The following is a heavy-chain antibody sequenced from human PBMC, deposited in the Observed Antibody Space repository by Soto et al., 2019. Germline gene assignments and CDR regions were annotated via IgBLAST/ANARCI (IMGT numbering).Heavy chain of an antibody. CDR1: GGSFSGYY. D-gene: IGHD6-6*01. CDR3: ARAQSPPYSSSSPGYFDY. V-gene: IGHV4-34*01. Sequence: SETLSLTCAVYGGSFSGYYWSWIRQPPGQGLEWIGEIYHSGSTNYNPSLKSRVTISVDTSKNQFSLKLSSVTAADTAVYYCARAQSPPYSSSSPGYFDYWGQGTLVTVSS. J-gene: IGHJ4*02. CDR2: IYHSGST.